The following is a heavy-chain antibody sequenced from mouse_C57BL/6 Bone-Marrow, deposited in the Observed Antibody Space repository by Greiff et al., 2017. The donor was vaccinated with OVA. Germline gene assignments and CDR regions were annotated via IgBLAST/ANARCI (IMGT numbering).Heavy chain of an antibody. CDR3: ARSRGGHYFDY. J-gene: IGHJ2*01. CDR1: GYTFTDYY. Sequence: EVQGVESGPVLVKPGASVKMSCKASGYTFTDYYMNWVKQSHGKSLEWIGVINPYNGGTSYNQKFKGKATLTVDKSSSTAYMELNSLTSEDSAVYYCARSRGGHYFDYWGQGTTLTVSS. V-gene: IGHV1-19*01. CDR2: INPYNGGT.